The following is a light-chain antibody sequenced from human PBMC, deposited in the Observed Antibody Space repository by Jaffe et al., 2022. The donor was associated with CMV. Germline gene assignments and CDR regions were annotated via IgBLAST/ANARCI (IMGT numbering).Light chain of an antibody. Sequence: AIQMTQSPSSLSASVGDSVTITCRASQEVYNNLGWYQQKPGKAPKLLISAASTLQSGVPSRFRGSGSGTDFTLTISSLQPEDFATYYCLQDFTLPGTFGQGTKVDVK. CDR3: LQDFTLPGT. CDR1: QEVYNN. CDR2: AAS. J-gene: IGKJ1*01. V-gene: IGKV1-6*01.